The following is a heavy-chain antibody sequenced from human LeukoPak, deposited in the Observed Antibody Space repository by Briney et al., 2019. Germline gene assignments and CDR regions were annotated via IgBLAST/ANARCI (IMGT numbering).Heavy chain of an antibody. V-gene: IGHV4-59*01. Sequence: SETLSLTCTVSGGSISSYYWSWIRQPPGKGVEWIGYIYYSGRTNYNPSLQSRVPISVDTSKHQFSLKLSSVTAADTAVYYCARAEEDTAMADYWVQGTLVTVSS. CDR3: ARAEEDTAMADY. J-gene: IGHJ4*02. CDR1: GGSISSYY. D-gene: IGHD5-18*01. CDR2: IYYSGRT.